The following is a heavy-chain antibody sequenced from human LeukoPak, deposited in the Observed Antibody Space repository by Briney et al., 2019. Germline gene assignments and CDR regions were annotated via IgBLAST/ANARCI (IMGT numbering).Heavy chain of an antibody. V-gene: IGHV4-4*07. CDR2: IYTSGTT. D-gene: IGHD4-17*01. CDR3: ARLSTVTTSFDY. J-gene: IGHJ4*02. Sequence: PSETLSLTCTVSGGSISSYCWSWIRQPAGKGLEWIGRIYTSGTTHYNPSLKSRVTMSVDTSKNQFSLKLSSVTAADTAVYYCARLSTVTTSFDYWGQGTLVTVSS. CDR1: GGSISSYC.